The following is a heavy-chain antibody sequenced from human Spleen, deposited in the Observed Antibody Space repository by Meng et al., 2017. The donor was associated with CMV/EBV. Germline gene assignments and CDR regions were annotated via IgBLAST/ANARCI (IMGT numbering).Heavy chain of an antibody. CDR3: ARDLRRGDV. J-gene: IGHJ6*02. Sequence: GGSLRLSCAASGFTFSNYGFHWVRQVPGKGLEWVSYISSSGSTIYYADSVKGRFTISRDNAKNSLYLQMNSLRAEDTAVYYCARDLRRGDVWGQGTTVTVSS. CDR1: GFTFSNYG. CDR2: ISSSGSTI. V-gene: IGHV3-48*04. D-gene: IGHD3-10*01.